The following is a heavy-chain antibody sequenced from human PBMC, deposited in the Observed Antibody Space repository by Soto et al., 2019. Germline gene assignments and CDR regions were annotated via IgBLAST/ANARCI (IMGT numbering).Heavy chain of an antibody. J-gene: IGHJ6*02. V-gene: IGHV2-70*01. D-gene: IGHD6-13*01. CDR2: IDWDDDK. Sequence: SGPTLVNPTQTLTLTCTFSGFSLSTSGMCVSWIRQPPGKALEWLALIDWDDDKYYSTSLKTRLTISKDTSKNQVVLTMTNVDPVDTATYYCARTPSIAAAGGYYYYGMDVWGQGTTVTVSS. CDR3: ARTPSIAAAGGYYYYGMDV. CDR1: GFSLSTSGMC.